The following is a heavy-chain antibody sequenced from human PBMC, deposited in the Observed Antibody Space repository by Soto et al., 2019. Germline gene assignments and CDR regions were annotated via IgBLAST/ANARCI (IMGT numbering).Heavy chain of an antibody. J-gene: IGHJ4*02. CDR3: AISPCSGGSCYFDY. CDR2: IIPIFGTA. CDR1: VGTFSSYA. V-gene: IGHV1-69*13. Sequence: SVKVSCKASVGTFSSYAITWVRQAPGQGLEWMGGIIPIFGTANYAQKFQGRVTITADESTSTAYMELSSLRSEDTAVYYCAISPCSGGSCYFDYWGQGTLVTVSS. D-gene: IGHD2-15*01.